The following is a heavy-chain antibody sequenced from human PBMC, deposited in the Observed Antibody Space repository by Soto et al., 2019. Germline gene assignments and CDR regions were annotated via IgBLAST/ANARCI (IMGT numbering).Heavy chain of an antibody. V-gene: IGHV3-30-3*01. Sequence: GGSLRVSCAAAGFTFSSYAMHWVRQAPGKGLEWVAVISYDGSNKYYADSVKGRFTISRDNAKNTLYLQMNSLRAEDTAVYYYARDYYDSSGYPPQLPWFDPWGQGTLVTVSS. CDR1: GFTFSSYA. D-gene: IGHD3-22*01. J-gene: IGHJ5*02. CDR2: ISYDGSNK. CDR3: ARDYYDSSGYPPQLPWFDP.